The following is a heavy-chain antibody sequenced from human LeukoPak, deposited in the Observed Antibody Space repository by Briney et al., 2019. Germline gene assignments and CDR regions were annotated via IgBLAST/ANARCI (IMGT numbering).Heavy chain of an antibody. Sequence: SETLSLTCAVYGGSFSGYYWSWIRQPPGQGLEWIGEINHSGSTNYNQSLKSRVTISVDTSKNQFSLKLSSVTAADTAVYYCARGGRIAAAGTGYFDYWGQGTLVTVSS. J-gene: IGHJ4*02. D-gene: IGHD6-13*01. V-gene: IGHV4-34*01. CDR1: GGSFSGYY. CDR3: ARGGRIAAAGTGYFDY. CDR2: INHSGST.